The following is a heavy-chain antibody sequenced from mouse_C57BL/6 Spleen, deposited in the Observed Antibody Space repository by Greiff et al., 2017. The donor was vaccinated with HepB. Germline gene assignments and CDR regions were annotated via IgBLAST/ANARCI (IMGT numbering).Heavy chain of an antibody. D-gene: IGHD1-1*01. J-gene: IGHJ2*01. CDR1: GYTFTSYW. CDR2: IYPSDSET. V-gene: IGHV1-61*01. Sequence: QVQLKQSGAELVRPGSSVKLSCKASGYTFTSYWMDWVKQRPGQGLEWIGNIYPSDSETHYNQKFKDKATLTVDKSSSTAYMQLSSLTSEDSAVYYCARKGNYYGRYCDYWGQGTTLTVSS. CDR3: ARKGNYYGRYCDY.